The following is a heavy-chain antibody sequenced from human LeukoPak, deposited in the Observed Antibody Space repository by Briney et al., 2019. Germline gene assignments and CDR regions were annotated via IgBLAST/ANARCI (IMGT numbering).Heavy chain of an antibody. D-gene: IGHD6-19*01. Sequence: ASVKVSCMASGYTFTGYYMHWVRQAPGQGLEWMGWINPNSGGTNYAQKFQGRVTMTRDTSISTAYMELSRLRSDDTAVYYCARISSGWYEAGSPFDYWGQGTLVTVSS. CDR3: ARISSGWYEAGSPFDY. V-gene: IGHV1-2*02. J-gene: IGHJ4*02. CDR1: GYTFTGYY. CDR2: INPNSGGT.